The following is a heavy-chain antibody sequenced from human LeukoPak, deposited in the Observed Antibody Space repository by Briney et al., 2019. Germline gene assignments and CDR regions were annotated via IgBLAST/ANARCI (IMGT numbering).Heavy chain of an antibody. J-gene: IGHJ6*02. CDR3: AKTNFYYYVMDV. CDR1: GFTFSSYA. V-gene: IGHV3-23*01. Sequence: PGASLRLSCAASGFTFSSYAMSWVRQAPGKGLEWVSIISDSGGGTYYADSVKGRFTISRDNSKNTLYLQMNSLRAEDTAVYYCAKTNFYYYVMDVWGQGTTVTVSS. CDR2: ISDSGGGT.